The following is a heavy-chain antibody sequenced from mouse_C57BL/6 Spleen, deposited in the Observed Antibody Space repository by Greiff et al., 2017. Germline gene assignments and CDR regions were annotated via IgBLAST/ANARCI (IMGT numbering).Heavy chain of an antibody. CDR1: GYSITSGYY. CDR3: TRDYSNFSWFAY. CDR2: IRYDGSN. V-gene: IGHV3-6*01. Sequence: EVQVVESGPGLVKPSPSLSLTCSVSGYSITSGYYWNWIRQFPGNKLEWMGYIRYDGSNNYNPSLKNRTSITRDTSRKQFFLKLNSVSAEDTAKYCGTRDYSNFSWFAYWGQGTLVTVSA. J-gene: IGHJ3*01. D-gene: IGHD2-5*01.